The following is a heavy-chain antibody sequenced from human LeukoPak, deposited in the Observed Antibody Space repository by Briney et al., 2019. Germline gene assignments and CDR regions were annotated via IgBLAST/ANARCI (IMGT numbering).Heavy chain of an antibody. Sequence: EASVKVSCKASGYSFTSYGMSWVRQAPGQGLEWMGWISPFNGNTNYVQKFQGRVTMTRDTSTRTTYMELRSLRFDDTAVYYCAIDHDIVVIRAAVRLYGMDVWGQGTTVTVS. V-gene: IGHV1-18*01. J-gene: IGHJ6*02. CDR2: ISPFNGNT. D-gene: IGHD2-2*01. CDR1: GYSFTSYG. CDR3: AIDHDIVVIRAAVRLYGMDV.